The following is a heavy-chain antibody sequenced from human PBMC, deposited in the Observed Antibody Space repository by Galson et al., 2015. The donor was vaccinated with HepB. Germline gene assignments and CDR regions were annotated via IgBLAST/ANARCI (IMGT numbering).Heavy chain of an antibody. CDR1: GFTFSSYS. CDR2: ISSSSSTI. V-gene: IGHV3-48*02. J-gene: IGHJ3*02. Sequence: SLRLSCAASGFTFSSYSMNWVRQAPGKGLEWVSYISSSSSTIYYADSVKGRFTISRDNAKNSLYLQMNSLRDEDTAVYYCAREQAYYYGSGSPDAFDIWGQGTMVTVSS. CDR3: AREQAYYYGSGSPDAFDI. D-gene: IGHD3-10*01.